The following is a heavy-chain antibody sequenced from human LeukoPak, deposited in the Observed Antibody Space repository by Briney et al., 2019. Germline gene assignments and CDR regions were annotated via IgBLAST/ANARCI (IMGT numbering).Heavy chain of an antibody. D-gene: IGHD3-22*01. V-gene: IGHV3-7*03. CDR1: GFTFSRYW. J-gene: IGHJ6*02. CDR2: VKPDGSQK. Sequence: GGSLRLSCAASGFTFSRYWMSWVRQAPGKGLEWVAKVKPDGSQKDYVDSVKGRFTISRDNAENSLYLQMNSLRAEDTAVYYCAKGREAGYYPYYYYGMDVWGQGTTVTVSS. CDR3: AKGREAGYYPYYYYGMDV.